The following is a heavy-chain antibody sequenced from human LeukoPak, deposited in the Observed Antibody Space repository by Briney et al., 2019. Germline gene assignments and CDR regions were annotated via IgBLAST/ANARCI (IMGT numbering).Heavy chain of an antibody. D-gene: IGHD1-1*01. CDR2: IWHDGSKK. Sequence: GRSLSLSCAASGFTLNKYGMHWVRRAPGKGLEGVAVIWHDGSKKYYADSVKGRFTISRDNSKNTMYLQMNSLRAEDTAVYHCARDPGHDDAMDVGGQGTTVTVSS. CDR3: ARDPGHDDAMDV. V-gene: IGHV3-33*01. J-gene: IGHJ6*02. CDR1: GFTLNKYG.